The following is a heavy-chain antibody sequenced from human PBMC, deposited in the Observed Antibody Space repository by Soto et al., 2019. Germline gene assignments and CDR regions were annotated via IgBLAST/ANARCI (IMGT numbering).Heavy chain of an antibody. CDR2: MNPNSGNT. CDR1: GYSFTSYD. Sequence: QVQLVQSGAEVKKPGASVKVSCKASGYSFTSYDINWVRQATGQGLEWMGWMNPNSGNTGYAQKFQGRVTMTRNTSISTAYMGRSSLRSEDTAVYYCARGWVIAVAADWYFDLWGRGTLVTVSS. J-gene: IGHJ2*01. CDR3: ARGWVIAVAADWYFDL. D-gene: IGHD6-19*01. V-gene: IGHV1-8*01.